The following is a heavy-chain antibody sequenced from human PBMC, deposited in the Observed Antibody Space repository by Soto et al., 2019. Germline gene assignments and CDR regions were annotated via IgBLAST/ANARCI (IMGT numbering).Heavy chain of an antibody. J-gene: IGHJ4*02. V-gene: IGHV3-30*18. CDR1: GFTFRSCG. D-gene: IGHD6-13*01. CDR3: AKDQSSSWNYFDY. CDR2: ISYDGGNK. Sequence: QVQLVESGGGVVQPGRSLRLSCAASGFTFRSCGMHWVRQAPGKGLEWVAVISYDGGNKYYTDSVKGRFTISRDNSKNTLHLQMNSLRAEDTAVYYCAKDQSSSWNYFDYWGQGTLVTVSS.